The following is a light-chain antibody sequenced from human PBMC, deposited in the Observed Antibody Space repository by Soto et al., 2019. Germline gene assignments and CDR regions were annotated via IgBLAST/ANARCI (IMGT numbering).Light chain of an antibody. CDR3: CSLTTSHTYV. CDR1: SSDIGHYDY. V-gene: IGLV2-14*03. Sequence: QSALTQPASVSGSPGQSITISCTGTSSDIGHYDYVSWYQQHPGKAPKLMIYHVTYRPSGVSNLYSGSKSGNSASLTISGLQAADEADYYCCSLTTSHTYVFGSGTKLTVL. CDR2: HVT. J-gene: IGLJ1*01.